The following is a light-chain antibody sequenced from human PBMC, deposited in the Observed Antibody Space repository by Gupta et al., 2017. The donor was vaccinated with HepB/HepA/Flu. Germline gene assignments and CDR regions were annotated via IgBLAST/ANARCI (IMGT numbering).Light chain of an antibody. CDR1: SSNIGNNY. CDR3: GTWDSSLSAWV. Sequence: QSVFTQPPSVSAAPGQKVTISCSGSSSNIGNNYVSWYQQLPGTAPKLLIYENNKRPSGIPDRFSGSKSGTSATLGITGPQTGDEADYYCGTWDSSLSAWVFGGGTKLTVL. J-gene: IGLJ3*02. V-gene: IGLV1-51*02. CDR2: ENN.